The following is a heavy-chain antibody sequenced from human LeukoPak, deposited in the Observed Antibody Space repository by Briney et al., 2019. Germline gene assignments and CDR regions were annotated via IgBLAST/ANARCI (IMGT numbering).Heavy chain of an antibody. CDR2: ISGSGGST. J-gene: IGHJ4*02. V-gene: IGHV3-23*01. CDR1: GFTFSNYW. D-gene: IGHD3-3*01. Sequence: GGSLRLSCAASGFTFSNYWLNWVRQAPGKGLEWVSAISGSGGSTYYADSVKGRFTISRDNSKNTLYLQMNSLRAEDTAVYYCAKLDVYGEGAVIDDYWGQGTLVTVSS. CDR3: AKLDVYGEGAVIDDY.